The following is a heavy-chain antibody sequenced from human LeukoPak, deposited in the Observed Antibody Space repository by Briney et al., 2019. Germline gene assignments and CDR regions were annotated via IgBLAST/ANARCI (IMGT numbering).Heavy chain of an antibody. V-gene: IGHV4-61*02. D-gene: IGHD3-16*01. Sequence: SETLSLTCTVSGDSINNGTYYWPWLRQPAGTGLEWIGRVFTTGTTLYNPSLQSRLTISIETSKNLFSLTLTSVTAADTAVYYCARGCGGPYNWFDAWGQGALVTVSS. J-gene: IGHJ5*02. CDR1: GDSINNGTYY. CDR3: ARGCGGPYNWFDA. CDR2: VFTTGTT.